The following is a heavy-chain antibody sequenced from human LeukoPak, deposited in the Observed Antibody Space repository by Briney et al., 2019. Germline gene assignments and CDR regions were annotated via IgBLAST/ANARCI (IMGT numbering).Heavy chain of an antibody. D-gene: IGHD5-18*01. J-gene: IGHJ4*02. Sequence: GASVKVSCKTSGYSFTGYYIHWVRQAPGQGLEWMGRINPNSGGPNYGQKFQGTVTMTRDTSISTAYLELSNLRSDDTAAYYCVRGYGYGFYFDYWGQGSLVTVSS. CDR2: INPNSGGP. CDR3: VRGYGYGFYFDY. V-gene: IGHV1-2*06. CDR1: GYSFTGYY.